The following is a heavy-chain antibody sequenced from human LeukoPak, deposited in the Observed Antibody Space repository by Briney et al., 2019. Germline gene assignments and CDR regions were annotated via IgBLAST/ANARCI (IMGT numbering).Heavy chain of an antibody. CDR1: GFTFSSYG. D-gene: IGHD6-6*01. CDR2: IWYDGSNK. Sequence: PERSLRLSCAASGFTFSSYGMHWVRQAPGKGLEWVAVIWYDGSNKYYADSVKGRFTISRDNSKNTLYLQMNSLRAEDTAVYYCARVWDEGRAARRIGPNDYWGQGTLVTVSS. V-gene: IGHV3-33*01. J-gene: IGHJ4*02. CDR3: ARVWDEGRAARRIGPNDY.